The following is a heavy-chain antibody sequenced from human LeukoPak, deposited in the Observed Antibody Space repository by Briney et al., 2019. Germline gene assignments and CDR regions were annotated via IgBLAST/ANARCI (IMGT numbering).Heavy chain of an antibody. Sequence: SETLSLTCTVSGGSISPYYWSWIRQPPGKGLEWIGYIYYSGSTNYNPSLKGRVTISVDTSKNQFSLKLSSVTAADTAVCYCARAFYPGYYSYMAVWGKGTTVTVSS. CDR1: GGSISPYY. V-gene: IGHV4-59*01. CDR3: ARAFYPGYYSYMAV. CDR2: IYYSGST. D-gene: IGHD3-3*02. J-gene: IGHJ6*03.